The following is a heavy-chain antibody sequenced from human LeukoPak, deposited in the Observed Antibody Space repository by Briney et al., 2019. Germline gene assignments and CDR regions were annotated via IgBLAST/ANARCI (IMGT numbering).Heavy chain of an antibody. CDR3: ARDRGGDYGDYLFI. Sequence: GGSLRLSCAASGFTVSSNYMSWVRQAPGKGLEWVSVIYSGDSTHYADSVKGRFTISRDNSKNTLYLQMNSLRAEDTAVYYCARDRGGDYGDYLFIWGQGTLVTVSS. CDR1: GFTVSSNY. D-gene: IGHD4-17*01. J-gene: IGHJ4*02. CDR2: IYSGDST. V-gene: IGHV3-66*01.